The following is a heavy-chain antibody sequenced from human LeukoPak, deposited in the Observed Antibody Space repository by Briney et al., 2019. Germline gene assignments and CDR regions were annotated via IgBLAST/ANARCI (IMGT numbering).Heavy chain of an antibody. CDR1: GDSVSSNSAA. J-gene: IGHJ4*02. CDR3: ARDGWSWDSSSWYFDY. D-gene: IGHD6-13*01. V-gene: IGHV6-1*01. CDR2: TYYRSKWYN. Sequence: SQTLSLTCAISGDSVSSNSAAWNWIRQSPSRGLEWLGGTYYRSKWYNDYAVSVKSRITINPDTSKNHFSLQLNSVTPEDTAVYYCARDGWSWDSSSWYFDYWGQGTLVTVSS.